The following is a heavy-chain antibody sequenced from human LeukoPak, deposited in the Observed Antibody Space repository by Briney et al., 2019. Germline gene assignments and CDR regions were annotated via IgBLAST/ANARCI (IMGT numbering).Heavy chain of an antibody. J-gene: IGHJ4*02. Sequence: GGSLRLSCAASGFTFSSYWMHWVRQAPGKGLVWVSRINSDGSSTSYADSVKGRFTISRDNAKNSLYLQMNSLRAEDTAVYYCATSFGPVIAAVGTGADWGQGTLVTVSS. V-gene: IGHV3-74*01. CDR3: ATSFGPVIAAVGTGAD. CDR2: INSDGSST. CDR1: GFTFSSYW. D-gene: IGHD6-13*01.